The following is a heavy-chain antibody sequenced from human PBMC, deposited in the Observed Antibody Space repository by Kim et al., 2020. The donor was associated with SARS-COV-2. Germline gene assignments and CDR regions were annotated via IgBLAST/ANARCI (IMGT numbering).Heavy chain of an antibody. D-gene: IGHD3-9*01. V-gene: IGHV4-39*01. Sequence: SETLSLTCTVSGGSISSSSYYWGWIRQPPGKGLEWIGSIYYSGSTYYNPSLKSRVTISVDTSKYQFSLKLSSVTAADTAVYCCARVAEYDILTGYYPIIDYWGQGTMVTVSS. CDR3: ARVAEYDILTGYYPIIDY. J-gene: IGHJ4*02. CDR1: GGSISSSSYY. CDR2: IYYSGST.